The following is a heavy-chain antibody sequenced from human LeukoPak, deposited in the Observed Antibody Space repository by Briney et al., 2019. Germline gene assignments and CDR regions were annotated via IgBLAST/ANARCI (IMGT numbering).Heavy chain of an antibody. D-gene: IGHD2-2*01. Sequence: ASVKVSCKASRGTFSSYAINWVRQATGQGLEWMGWMNPNSGNTGYAQKFQGRVTMTRDTSISTAYMELSRLRSDDTAVYYCARAAYYYYYMDVWGKGTTVTVSS. CDR1: RGTFSSYA. J-gene: IGHJ6*03. V-gene: IGHV1-8*02. CDR2: MNPNSGNT. CDR3: ARAAYYYYYMDV.